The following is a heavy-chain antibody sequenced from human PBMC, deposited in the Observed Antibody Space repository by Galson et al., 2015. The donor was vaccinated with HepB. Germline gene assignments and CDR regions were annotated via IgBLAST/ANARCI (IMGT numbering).Heavy chain of an antibody. CDR2: IGSDGRGA. CDR1: GSTFRDFS. J-gene: IGHJ4*02. CDR3: VTDKDWVIEY. D-gene: IGHD3-9*01. V-gene: IGHV3-48*02. Sequence: SLRLSCAGPGSTFRDFSMNWVRQAPGKGLEWISNIGSDGRGATYADSVKGRFTVSRDNAKNSQSLQMNSLRDEDTAVYFCVTDKDWVIEYWGQGTLATVSS.